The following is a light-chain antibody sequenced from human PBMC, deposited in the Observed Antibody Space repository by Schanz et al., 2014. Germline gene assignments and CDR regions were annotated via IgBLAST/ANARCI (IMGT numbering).Light chain of an antibody. CDR3: SSFTSSTTLVV. Sequence: QSALTQPASVSGSPGQSVAISCTGTSGDVGGFNFVSWYQQHPDRAPKLIIFDVTNRSSGVSDRFSGSKSGNTASLTISGLQAEDEADYYCSSFTSSTTLVVFGGGTKLTVL. CDR2: DVT. V-gene: IGLV2-14*03. CDR1: SGDVGGFNF. J-gene: IGLJ2*01.